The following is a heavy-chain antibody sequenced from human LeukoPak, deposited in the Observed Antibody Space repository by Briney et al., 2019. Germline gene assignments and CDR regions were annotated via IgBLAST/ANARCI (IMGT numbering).Heavy chain of an antibody. CDR2: IRSSAGTI. V-gene: IGHV3-11*04. CDR3: AKDRHSYSNAYFFDY. Sequence: GGALRLSCAASGFTFSDYYMSWIRQAPGKGVEWISYIRSSAGTIYYADSVKGRFTIYRDNAKNSLYLQMNSLRVEDTAVYYCAKDRHSYSNAYFFDYWGQGTLVTVSS. CDR1: GFTFSDYY. D-gene: IGHD4-11*01. J-gene: IGHJ4*02.